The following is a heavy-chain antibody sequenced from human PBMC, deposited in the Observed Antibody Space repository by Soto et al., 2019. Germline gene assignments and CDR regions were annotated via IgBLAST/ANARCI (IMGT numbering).Heavy chain of an antibody. J-gene: IGHJ5*02. CDR2: IFSNDEK. V-gene: IGHV2-26*01. CDR3: ARAYGSSPRINWFDP. CDR1: GFSLSNARMG. D-gene: IGHD3-10*01. Sequence: QVTLKESGPVLVKPTETLTLTCTVSGFSLSNARMGVSWIRQPPGKALEWLAHIFSNDEKSYSTSLKSRLTISKDTSNSQVVLTMTNMDPVDTATYYCARAYGSSPRINWFDPWGQGTLVTVSS.